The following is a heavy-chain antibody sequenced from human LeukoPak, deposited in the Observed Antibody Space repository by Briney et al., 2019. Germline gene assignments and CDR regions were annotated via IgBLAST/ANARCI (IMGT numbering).Heavy chain of an antibody. CDR1: GYSIAGYY. D-gene: IGHD4-11*01. J-gene: IGHJ3*02. CDR3: ARGAYDYDAFDI. CDR2: LNPNYRDT. Sequence: GASVKASCKNPGYSIAGYYIHWVRQAPRQWLEWMGRLNPNYRDTNFAQRFQGRVTMTRDTTITTAFMEVNNLRSDDTAIYYCARGAYDYDAFDIWGQGTLVTVSS. V-gene: IGHV1-2*06.